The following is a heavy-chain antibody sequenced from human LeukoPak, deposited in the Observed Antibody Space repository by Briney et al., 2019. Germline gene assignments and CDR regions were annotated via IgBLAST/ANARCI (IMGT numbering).Heavy chain of an antibody. Sequence: ASVKVSCKASGYTFTTYGLSWVRQAPGQGLEWMGWITTYNGDTDYAQKLQGRVTMTADASTSTAYMELRSLRSDDTAVYYCAIVLPYFGYWGQGTLLTVSS. CDR1: GYTFTTYG. J-gene: IGHJ4*02. CDR3: AIVLPYFGY. D-gene: IGHD3-10*01. CDR2: ITTYNGDT. V-gene: IGHV1-18*01.